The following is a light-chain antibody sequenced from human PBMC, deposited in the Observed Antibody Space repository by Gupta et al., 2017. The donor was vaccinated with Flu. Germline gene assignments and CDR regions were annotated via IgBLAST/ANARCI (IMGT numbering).Light chain of an antibody. V-gene: IGKV1-27*01. Sequence: SLSASVGDRVTITCRASQGIRNDLAWYQQKPGQVPKLLINAASTLQSGVPSRFRGTGSGTDFTLTISSVQPEDVATDYCQKYSSDQGRTFGQGTKVEIK. CDR1: QGIRND. J-gene: IGKJ1*01. CDR3: QKYSSDQGRT. CDR2: AAS.